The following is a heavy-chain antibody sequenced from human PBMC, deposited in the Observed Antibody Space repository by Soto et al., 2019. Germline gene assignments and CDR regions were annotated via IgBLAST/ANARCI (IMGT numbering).Heavy chain of an antibody. D-gene: IGHD4-17*01. CDR2: VYYSGST. V-gene: IGHV4-59*01. CDR1: GGSIESYY. Sequence: QVQLQESGPGLVKPSETLSLTCSVSGGSIESYYWSWIRQPPGKGLEWIGHVYYSGSTNYNPSLKSRVTMSVDMSKNQVSLKLSSVTAADTAVYYCARADDYGDYGHYNYGMDVWGQGTTVIVSS. CDR3: ARADDYGDYGHYNYGMDV. J-gene: IGHJ6*02.